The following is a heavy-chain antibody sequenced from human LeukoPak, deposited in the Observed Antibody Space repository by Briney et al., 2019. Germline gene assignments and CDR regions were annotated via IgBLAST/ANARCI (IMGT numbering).Heavy chain of an antibody. Sequence: ASVKVSCKASGYTFSNFGISWVRQAPGQGLEWMGWISGNNDNPNYGQKFQGRFTVTSDSFTRTAYMELKRLRSDDTAVYYCARDGTSTDAYWGQGTLVTVSS. CDR1: GYTFSNFG. CDR2: ISGNNDNP. D-gene: IGHD2-2*01. V-gene: IGHV1-18*01. CDR3: ARDGTSTDAY. J-gene: IGHJ4*02.